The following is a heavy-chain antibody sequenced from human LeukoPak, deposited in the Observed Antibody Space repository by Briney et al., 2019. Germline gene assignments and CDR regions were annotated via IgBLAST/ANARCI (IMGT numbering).Heavy chain of an antibody. CDR2: IKSKTDGGTT. Sequence: PGGSLRLSCAASGFTFSNAWMSWVRQAPGKGLEWVGRIKSKTDGGTTDYAAPVKGRFTISRDDSKNTLYLQMNSLKTEDTAVYYCTTDRGITYYYDSSGRVIDYWGQGTLVTVSS. CDR3: TTDRGITYYYDSSGRVIDY. CDR1: GFTFSNAW. D-gene: IGHD3-22*01. V-gene: IGHV3-15*01. J-gene: IGHJ4*02.